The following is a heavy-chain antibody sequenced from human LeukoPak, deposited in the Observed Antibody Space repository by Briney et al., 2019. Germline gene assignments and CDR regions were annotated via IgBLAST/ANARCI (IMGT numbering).Heavy chain of an antibody. D-gene: IGHD6-13*01. J-gene: IGHJ2*01. V-gene: IGHV3-30*18. CDR3: AKDSEIAAADSDWYFDL. CDR1: GFTFRSYD. CDR2: ISYDGSNK. Sequence: PGGSLRLSCAASGFTFRSYDMHWVRQAPGKGLQWVAVISYDGSNKYHTDSVKGRFTISRDNSKNTLYLQMNSLRAEDTAVYYCAKDSEIAAADSDWYFDLWGRGTLVTVSS.